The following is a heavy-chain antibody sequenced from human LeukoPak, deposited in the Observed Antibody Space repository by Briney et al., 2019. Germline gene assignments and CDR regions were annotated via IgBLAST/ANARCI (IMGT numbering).Heavy chain of an antibody. J-gene: IGHJ4*02. CDR1: GYTLTELS. CDR3: ATGFQDHYDSSGYRGDY. Sequence: ASVKVSCKVSGYTLTELSMHWVRQAPGKGLEWMGGFDPEDGETIYAQKFQGRVTMTEDTSTDTAYMELSSLRSEDTAVYYCATGFQDHYDSSGYRGDYWGQGTLVIVSS. V-gene: IGHV1-24*01. CDR2: FDPEDGET. D-gene: IGHD3-22*01.